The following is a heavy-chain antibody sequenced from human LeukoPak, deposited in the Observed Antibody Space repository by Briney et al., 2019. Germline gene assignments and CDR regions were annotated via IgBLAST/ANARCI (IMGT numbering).Heavy chain of an antibody. Sequence: WGSLRLSCAATGFTFTNHWMSWVRQTIGKGLECVAKIREDGGEKHYVDSVKGRFTISRDNAKNSLYLQMNSLRVDDTAVYYCARVPPRIRGGTFDIWGQGTMVTVSS. CDR1: GFTFTNHW. CDR3: ARVPPRIRGGTFDI. D-gene: IGHD2-15*01. CDR2: IREDGGEK. V-gene: IGHV3-7*01. J-gene: IGHJ3*02.